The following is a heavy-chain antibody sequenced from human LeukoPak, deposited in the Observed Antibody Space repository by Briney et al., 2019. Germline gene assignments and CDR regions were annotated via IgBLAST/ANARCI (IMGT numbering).Heavy chain of an antibody. Sequence: GSLRLSCAASGFNLNDYYMSWIRQAPGKGLEWISYITSSGSEYYSDSAKGRFTISRDAASKSLYLQMNSLRAEDTAVYFCTRDQDAGYALGYWGQGTLVTVSS. V-gene: IGHV3-11*01. D-gene: IGHD3-22*01. CDR3: TRDQDAGYALGY. CDR1: GFNLNDYY. J-gene: IGHJ4*02. CDR2: ITSSGSE.